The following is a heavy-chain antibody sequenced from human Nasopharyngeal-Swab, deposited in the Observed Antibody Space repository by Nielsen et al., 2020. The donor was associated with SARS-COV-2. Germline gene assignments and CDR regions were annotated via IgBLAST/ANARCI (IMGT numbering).Heavy chain of an antibody. CDR1: AYIFTSYD. Sequence: ASVKISCNASAYIFTSYDISWLRQARGQGLEWMGWIGAYNGNTNYAQKFQDRVTMTTDTSTSKVYIELRSLRSDDTDVYYCTRHGVAEDYWGHGTLVTVSS. D-gene: IGHD3-3*01. CDR3: TRHGVAEDY. V-gene: IGHV1-18*01. J-gene: IGHJ4*01. CDR2: IGAYNGNT.